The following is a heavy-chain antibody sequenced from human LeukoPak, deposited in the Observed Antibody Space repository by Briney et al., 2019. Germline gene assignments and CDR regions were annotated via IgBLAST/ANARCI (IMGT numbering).Heavy chain of an antibody. V-gene: IGHV3-21*01. J-gene: IGHJ6*03. CDR2: ITSGSSHI. Sequence: TGGSLRLSCAASGFTFDDYGMNWVRQTPGQGLEWVSSITSGSSHIYYADSVKGRFTISRDNAKSSLYLQMNSLRAEDTAVYYCARDPYSGSYGADYYYYMDVWGKGTTVTISS. CDR3: ARDPYSGSYGADYYYYMDV. D-gene: IGHD1-26*01. CDR1: GFTFDDYG.